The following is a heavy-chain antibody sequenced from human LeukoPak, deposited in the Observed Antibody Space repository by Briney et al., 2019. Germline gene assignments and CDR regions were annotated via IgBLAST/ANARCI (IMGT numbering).Heavy chain of an antibody. Sequence: GGSLRLSCAASGFTVSSNYMSWVRQAPGKGLEWVSVIYSGGSTYYADSVKGRFTISRDNSKNTLYLQMNSLRAEDAAVYYCARASGGYCSSTSCYTPYDYWAREPWSPSPQ. CDR1: GFTVSSNY. CDR3: ARASGGYCSSTSCYTPYDY. D-gene: IGHD2-2*02. V-gene: IGHV3-53*01. J-gene: IGHJ4*02. CDR2: IYSGGST.